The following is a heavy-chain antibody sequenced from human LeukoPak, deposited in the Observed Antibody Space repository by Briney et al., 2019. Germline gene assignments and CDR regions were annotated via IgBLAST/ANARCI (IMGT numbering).Heavy chain of an antibody. J-gene: IGHJ4*02. CDR3: ARDQEGFDY. V-gene: IGHV1-46*01. CDR1: GYTLTNNY. Sequence: ASVKVSCKASGYTLTNNYLHWVRQAPGQGLEWMGMIYPRDGSTSYAQNFQGRVTVTRDTSTTTVHMELRGLRSEDTAVYYCARDQEGFDYRGQGTVVTVSS. CDR2: IYPRDGST.